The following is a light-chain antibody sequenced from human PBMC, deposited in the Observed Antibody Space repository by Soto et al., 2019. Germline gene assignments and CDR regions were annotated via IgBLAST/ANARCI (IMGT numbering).Light chain of an antibody. V-gene: IGLV2-14*01. CDR1: SSDIGGYKY. J-gene: IGLJ3*02. Sequence: QSVLTQPASVSGSLGQSITISGTGTSSDIGGYKYVSWYQQHPGKAPKLIIFEVSNRPSGVSDRFSGSNSGNTASLTISGLQAEDEADYYCTSYSRYRVLVFGGGTKVTVL. CDR3: TSYSRYRVLV. CDR2: EVS.